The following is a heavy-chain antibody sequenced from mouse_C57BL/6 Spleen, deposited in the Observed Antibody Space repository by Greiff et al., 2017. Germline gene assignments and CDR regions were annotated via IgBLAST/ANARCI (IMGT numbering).Heavy chain of an antibody. V-gene: IGHV14-3*01. D-gene: IGHD1-1*01. J-gene: IGHJ3*01. CDR1: GFNINNTY. CDR3: AREGYYGSSYPFAY. CDR2: IDPANGNT. Sequence: EVQLQQSVAELVRPGASVKLSCTASGFNINNTYMHWVKQRPEQGLEWIGRIDPANGNTKYAPKFQGKATITADTSSNTAYLQLSSLTSEDTAIYYCAREGYYGSSYPFAYWGQGTLVTVSA.